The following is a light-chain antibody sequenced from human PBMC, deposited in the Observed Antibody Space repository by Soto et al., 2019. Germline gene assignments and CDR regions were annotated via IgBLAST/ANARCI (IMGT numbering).Light chain of an antibody. J-gene: IGLJ1*01. Sequence: QSALTQPPSASGSPGQSVTISCTGTSSDVGGYNYLSWYQHRPGKAPQLIIYEVTKRPSGVPNRFFGSKSGNTASLTVSGLQAEDEADYFCMSYAGMYTYVFGTGTKLTFL. CDR2: EVT. V-gene: IGLV2-8*01. CDR1: SSDVGGYNY. CDR3: MSYAGMYTYV.